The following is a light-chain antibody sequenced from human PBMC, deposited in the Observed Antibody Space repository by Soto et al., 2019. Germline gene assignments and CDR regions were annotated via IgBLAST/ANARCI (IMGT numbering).Light chain of an antibody. CDR3: QQYYGAPIT. V-gene: IGKV4-1*01. CDR1: QSILSSSDYMNY. J-gene: IGKJ5*01. CDR2: WPS. Sequence: DIVMTQSPDSLAVSLGERATINCKSSQSILSSSDYMNYFAWYQHKPGQPPKLLIYWPSTRESGVPDRFSGSGPGKDFTLTISSLKSEDVAVYYCQQYYGAPITFGQGTRLELK.